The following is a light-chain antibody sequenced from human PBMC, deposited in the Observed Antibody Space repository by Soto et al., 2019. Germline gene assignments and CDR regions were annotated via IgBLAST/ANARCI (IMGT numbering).Light chain of an antibody. CDR3: SSYAGSNNWV. J-gene: IGLJ3*02. V-gene: IGLV2-8*01. CDR1: SSDVRGYNY. CDR2: EVS. Sequence: QSVLTQPPSASGSPGQSVTISCTGTSSDVRGYNYVSWYQQHPGEAPKLMIYEVSKRPSGVPDRFSGSKSGNTASLTVSGLQAEDEADFYCSSYAGSNNWVFGGGTMLTVL.